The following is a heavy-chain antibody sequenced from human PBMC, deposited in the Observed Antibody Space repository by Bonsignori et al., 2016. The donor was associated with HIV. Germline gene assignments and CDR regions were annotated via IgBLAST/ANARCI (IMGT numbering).Heavy chain of an antibody. V-gene: IGHV3-21*01. Sequence: VRQAPGKGLEWVSFISGGSSFIYYSDSVKGRFTISRDNAKNSLYLQMNSLSAEDTAVYYCARGHCGGDCLDLYYYYMDVWGKGTTVTVSS. J-gene: IGHJ6*03. CDR3: ARGHCGGDCLDLYYYYMDV. CDR2: ISGGSSFI. D-gene: IGHD2-21*01.